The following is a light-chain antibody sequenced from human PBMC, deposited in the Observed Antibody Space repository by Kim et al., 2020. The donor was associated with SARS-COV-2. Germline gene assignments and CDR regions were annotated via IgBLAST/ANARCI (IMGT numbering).Light chain of an antibody. Sequence: DIQMTQSPSSLSASVGDRVTITCRASQGIYKHLAWYQQKPVKVPKLLIYDASKLESGYPSRFSGRGSGTSFTLTINSLQPEDVATYYWQKYDVAPYTLGQRTQLEI. CDR3: QKYDVAPYT. CDR1: QGIYKH. V-gene: IGKV1-27*01. CDR2: DAS. J-gene: IGKJ2*01.